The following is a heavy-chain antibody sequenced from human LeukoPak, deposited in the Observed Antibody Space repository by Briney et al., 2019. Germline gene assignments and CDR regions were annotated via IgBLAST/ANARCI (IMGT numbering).Heavy chain of an antibody. CDR1: GYIFTRYY. Sequence: VASVKVSCKASGYIFTRYYMHWVRQAPGQGLEWMGIINPSGGSTSYAQKFQGRVTMTRDTSTSTVYVELNSLRAEDTAVYYCAKDQGAAAGTGDYYGMDVWGQGTTVTVSS. CDR2: INPSGGST. D-gene: IGHD6-13*01. V-gene: IGHV1-46*01. J-gene: IGHJ6*02. CDR3: AKDQGAAAGTGDYYGMDV.